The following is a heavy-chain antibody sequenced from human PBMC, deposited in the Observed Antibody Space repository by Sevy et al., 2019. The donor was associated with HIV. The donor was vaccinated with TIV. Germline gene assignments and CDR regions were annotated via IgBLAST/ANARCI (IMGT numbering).Heavy chain of an antibody. Sequence: GGSLRLSCAASRFTFSSYEMNWVRQAPGKGLEWISYITSSGSTIYYADSVKGRFTISRDNAKNSLYLQMNSLRAEDTAVYYCARSDYGSGRFWGQGTLVTVSS. J-gene: IGHJ4*02. CDR3: ARSDYGSGRF. V-gene: IGHV3-48*03. D-gene: IGHD3-10*01. CDR1: RFTFSSYE. CDR2: ITSSGSTI.